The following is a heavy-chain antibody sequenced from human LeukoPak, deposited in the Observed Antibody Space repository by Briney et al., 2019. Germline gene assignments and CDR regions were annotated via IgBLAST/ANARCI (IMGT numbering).Heavy chain of an antibody. J-gene: IGHJ4*02. V-gene: IGHV1-69*13. CDR1: GGTFSSYA. CDR2: IIPIFGTA. CDR3: ARGSDYVWGSYRFDY. D-gene: IGHD3-16*02. Sequence: GASVKVSCKASGGTFSSYAISWVRQAPGQGLEWMGGIIPIFGTANYAQKFQGRVTVTADESTSTAYMELSSLRSEDTAVYYCARGSDYVWGSYRFDYWGQGTLVTVSS.